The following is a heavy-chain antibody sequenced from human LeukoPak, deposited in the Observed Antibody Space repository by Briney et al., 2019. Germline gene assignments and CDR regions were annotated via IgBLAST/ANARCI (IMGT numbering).Heavy chain of an antibody. V-gene: IGHV1-69*05. D-gene: IGHD3-22*01. Sequence: SVKVSCKASGGTFSSYAISWVRQAPGQGLEWMGGIIPIFGTANYAQKFQGRVTITTDESTSTAYMELSSLRSEDTAVYYCARELYYYDSSGYYYPSPFDYWGQGTLGTVSS. CDR2: IIPIFGTA. J-gene: IGHJ4*02. CDR1: GGTFSSYA. CDR3: ARELYYYDSSGYYYPSPFDY.